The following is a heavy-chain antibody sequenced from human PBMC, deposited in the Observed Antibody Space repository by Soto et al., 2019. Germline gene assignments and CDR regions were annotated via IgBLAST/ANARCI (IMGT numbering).Heavy chain of an antibody. CDR2: IIPIFGTA. Sequence: QVQLVQSGAEVKKPGSSVKVSCKASGGTFSSYAISWVRQAPGQGLEWMGGIIPIFGTANYAQKFQGRVTLTAGESTSTAYMELSSLRSEDTSVYYCARDLAPYCSGGSCYPPFDYWGQGTLVTVSS. J-gene: IGHJ4*02. D-gene: IGHD2-15*01. CDR1: GGTFSSYA. CDR3: ARDLAPYCSGGSCYPPFDY. V-gene: IGHV1-69*12.